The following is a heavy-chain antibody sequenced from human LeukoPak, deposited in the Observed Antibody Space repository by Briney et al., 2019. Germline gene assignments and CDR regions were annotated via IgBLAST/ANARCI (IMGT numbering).Heavy chain of an antibody. CDR1: GGTFSIYA. V-gene: IGHV1-69*13. CDR3: ASTTVTHLDYYYYYYGMDV. CDR2: IIPIFGTA. D-gene: IGHD4-11*01. J-gene: IGHJ6*02. Sequence: ASVTVSCKASGGTFSIYAISWVRQAPGQGLEWMGGIIPIFGTANYAQKFQGRVTITADESTSTAYMELSSLRSEDTAVYYCASTTVTHLDYYYYYYGMDVWGQGTTVTVSS.